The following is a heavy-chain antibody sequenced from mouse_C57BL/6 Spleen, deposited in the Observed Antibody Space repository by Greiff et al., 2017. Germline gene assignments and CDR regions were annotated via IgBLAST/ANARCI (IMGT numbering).Heavy chain of an antibody. V-gene: IGHV1-69*01. CDR1: GYTFTSYW. CDR3: ARRFYDGYSGAMDY. CDR2: IDPSDSYT. Sequence: QVQLQQSGAELVMPGASVKLSCKASGYTFTSYWMHWVKQRPGQGLEWIGEIDPSDSYTNYNQKFKGKSTLTVDKSSSTAYMQLSSLTSEDSAVYYCARRFYDGYSGAMDYWGQGTSVTVSS. D-gene: IGHD2-3*01. J-gene: IGHJ4*01.